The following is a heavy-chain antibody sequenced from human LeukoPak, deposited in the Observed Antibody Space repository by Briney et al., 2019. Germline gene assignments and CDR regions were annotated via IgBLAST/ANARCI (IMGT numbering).Heavy chain of an antibody. CDR1: GFTFSNYG. V-gene: IGHV3-33*01. Sequence: GRSLRLSCAPSGFTFSNYGMHWVRQAPGKGLEWVAVIWYDGSNKYYADSVKGRFTISRDNSKNTLYLQMNSLRAEDTAVYYCARSLERDYHGSNYYMNNWFDPWGQGTLVTVSS. D-gene: IGHD3-10*01. CDR2: IWYDGSNK. CDR3: ARSLERDYHGSNYYMNNWFDP. J-gene: IGHJ5*02.